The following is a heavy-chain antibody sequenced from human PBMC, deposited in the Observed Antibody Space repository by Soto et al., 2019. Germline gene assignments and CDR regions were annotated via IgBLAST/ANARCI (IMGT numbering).Heavy chain of an antibody. Sequence: QVTLKESGPVLVKPTETLTLTCTVSGFSLSNARMGVTWIRQPPGKALEWLAHIYSNGEKSYKTSLKSRLTISRDTSKSQVVLTLTNMDPVDTATYYCARMPENKLSFDYWGQGTPVTVSS. V-gene: IGHV2-26*01. CDR3: ARMPENKLSFDY. CDR1: GFSLSNARMG. CDR2: IYSNGEK. J-gene: IGHJ4*02.